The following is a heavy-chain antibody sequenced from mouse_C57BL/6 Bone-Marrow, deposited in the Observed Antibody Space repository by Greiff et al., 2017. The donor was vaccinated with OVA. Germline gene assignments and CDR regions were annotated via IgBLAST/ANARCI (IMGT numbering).Heavy chain of an antibody. Sequence: VQLQQPGAELVKPGASVKMSCKASGYTFTSYWITWVKQRPGQGLEWIGDIYPGSGSTNYNEKFKSKATLTVDTSSSTAYMQLSSLTSEDSAVYFCARASTTVVNYFDYWGQGTTLTVSS. CDR3: ARASTTVVNYFDY. V-gene: IGHV1-55*01. CDR1: GYTFTSYW. D-gene: IGHD1-1*01. CDR2: IYPGSGST. J-gene: IGHJ2*01.